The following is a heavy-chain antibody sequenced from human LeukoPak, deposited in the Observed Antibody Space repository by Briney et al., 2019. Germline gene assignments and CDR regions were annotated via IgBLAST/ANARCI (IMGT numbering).Heavy chain of an antibody. CDR3: ARESNYDAFDI. J-gene: IGHJ3*02. D-gene: IGHD5-24*01. V-gene: IGHV4-59*01. CDR2: IYYSGST. CDR1: GGSISSYY. Sequence: NSSETLSLTCTVSGGSISSYYWSWIRQPPGKGLEWIGYIYYSGSTNYNPSLKSRVTISVDTSKNQFSLKLSSVTAADTAVYYCARESNYDAFDIWGQGTMVTVSS.